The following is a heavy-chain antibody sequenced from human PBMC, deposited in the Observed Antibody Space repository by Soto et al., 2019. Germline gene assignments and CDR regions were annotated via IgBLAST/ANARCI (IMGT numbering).Heavy chain of an antibody. CDR1: GGMFSSYG. J-gene: IGHJ4*02. V-gene: IGHV1-69*01. Sequence: QVQLVQSGAEVKKPGSSVKVSCKASGGMFSSYGISWVRQAPGQGLEWMGGVIPIFGTADYAQKFQGRVTITADESTSTAHMELSSLISEDKSLYYCARDKLYCSGGTCYSYYFDYWGQGTLVTVSS. CDR3: ARDKLYCSGGTCYSYYFDY. CDR2: VIPIFGTA. D-gene: IGHD2-15*01.